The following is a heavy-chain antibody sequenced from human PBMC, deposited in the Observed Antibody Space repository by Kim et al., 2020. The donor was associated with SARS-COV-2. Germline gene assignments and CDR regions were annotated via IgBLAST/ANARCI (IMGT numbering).Heavy chain of an antibody. D-gene: IGHD4-17*01. Sequence: YAQKAQGRVTMTTDTPTTTAYMDLWSLRSDDTAMYYCARGAYGDVSFDYWGQGTLVTVSS. J-gene: IGHJ4*02. CDR3: ARGAYGDVSFDY. V-gene: IGHV1-18*01.